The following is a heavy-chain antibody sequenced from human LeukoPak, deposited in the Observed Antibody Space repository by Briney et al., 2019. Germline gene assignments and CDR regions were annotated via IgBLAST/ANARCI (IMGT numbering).Heavy chain of an antibody. D-gene: IGHD3-10*01. CDR2: ISGSGGST. Sequence: GGSLRLSCAASGFTFSSYAMSWVRQAPGKGLEWVSAISGSGGSTHYADSVKGRFTISRDNSKNTLYLQMNSLRAEDTAVYYCAKDLGDYYGSGSYDCYFDYWGQGTLVTVSS. CDR1: GFTFSSYA. V-gene: IGHV3-23*01. J-gene: IGHJ4*02. CDR3: AKDLGDYYGSGSYDCYFDY.